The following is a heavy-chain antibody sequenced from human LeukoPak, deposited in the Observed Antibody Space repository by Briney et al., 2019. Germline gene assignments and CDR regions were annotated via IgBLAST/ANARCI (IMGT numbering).Heavy chain of an antibody. CDR3: AASRPRRTGRYCSGGSCYSGVYFDY. Sequence: SETLSLTCAVYGGSFSGYYWSWIRQPPGKGLEWIGEINHSGSTNYNPSLKSRATISVDTSKHQFSLKLSTVTAADTAVYYCAASRPRRTGRYCSGGSCYSGVYFDYWGQGTLVTVSS. D-gene: IGHD2-15*01. J-gene: IGHJ4*02. CDR2: INHSGST. CDR1: GGSFSGYY. V-gene: IGHV4-34*01.